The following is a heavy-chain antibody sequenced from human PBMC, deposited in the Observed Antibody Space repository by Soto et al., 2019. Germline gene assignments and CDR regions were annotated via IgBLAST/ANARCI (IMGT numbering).Heavy chain of an antibody. V-gene: IGHV3-30*03. CDR3: AITRYSGRRSDYFDF. D-gene: IGHD1-26*01. CDR2: ISYDGSNK. J-gene: IGHJ4*02. Sequence: QVQLVESGGGVVQPGRSLRLSCAASGFTFSSYGMHWVRQAPGKGLEWVAVISYDGSNKYYADSVKGRFTISRDNSKNTLYLQMTSLRAEDTAVYYCAITRYSGRRSDYFDFWGQGTLVTVFS. CDR1: GFTFSSYG.